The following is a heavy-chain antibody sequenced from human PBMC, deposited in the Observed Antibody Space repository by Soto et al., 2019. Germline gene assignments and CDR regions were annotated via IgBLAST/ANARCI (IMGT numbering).Heavy chain of an antibody. J-gene: IGHJ4*02. CDR3: ARDTGIAVAGAFDY. CDR2: ISYDGSNK. Sequence: LRLSCAASGFTFSSYAMHWVRQAPGKGLEWVAVISYDGSNKYYADSVKGRFTISRDNSKNTLYLQMNSLRAEDTAVYYCARDTGIAVAGAFDYWGQGTLVTV. D-gene: IGHD6-19*01. V-gene: IGHV3-30-3*01. CDR1: GFTFSSYA.